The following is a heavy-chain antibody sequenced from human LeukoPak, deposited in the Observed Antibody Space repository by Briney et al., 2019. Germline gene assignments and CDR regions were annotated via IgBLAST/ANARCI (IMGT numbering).Heavy chain of an antibody. D-gene: IGHD5-12*01. Sequence: SETLSLTCAVYGGSFSSYYWSWIRQPPGKGLEWIGEINHSGSTNYNPSLKSRVSISVDTSKNQFSLKLSSVPAADTAVYYCARYTLVATITFNTRFTQNWFDRWGQGTLVTVSS. CDR3: ARYTLVATITFNTRFTQNWFDR. CDR1: GGSFSSYY. V-gene: IGHV4-34*01. CDR2: INHSGST. J-gene: IGHJ5*02.